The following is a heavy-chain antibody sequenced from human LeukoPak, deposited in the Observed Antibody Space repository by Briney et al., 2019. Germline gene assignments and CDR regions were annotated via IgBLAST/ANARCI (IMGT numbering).Heavy chain of an antibody. CDR1: GFTFSSYA. V-gene: IGHV3-23*01. CDR3: AKDRGYCSSTSCSIGGGPFDY. D-gene: IGHD2-2*01. CDR2: ISGSGGST. J-gene: IGHJ4*02. Sequence: GGSLRLSCAASGFTFSSYAMSWVRQAPGKGLEWVSAISGSGGSTYYADSVKGRFTISRDNSKNTLYLQMNSLRAEDTAVYYCAKDRGYCSSTSCSIGGGPFDYWGQGTLVTVSS.